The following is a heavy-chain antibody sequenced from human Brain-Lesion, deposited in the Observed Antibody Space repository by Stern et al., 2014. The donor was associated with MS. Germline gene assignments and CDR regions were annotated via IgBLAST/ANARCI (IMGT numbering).Heavy chain of an antibody. D-gene: IGHD3-10*01. V-gene: IGHV1-2*02. CDR3: ARGYYGSGRPQKGMDV. J-gene: IGHJ6*02. CDR1: GYTFTGYY. Sequence: QVQLVESGAEVKKPGASVKVSCKASGYTFTGYYMYWVRQAPGQGLAWMGGINPNSGGTHYAQKFQGRVTMTRDTSITTAYMELSRLRSDDTAVYYCARGYYGSGRPQKGMDVWGQGTTVTVSS. CDR2: INPNSGGT.